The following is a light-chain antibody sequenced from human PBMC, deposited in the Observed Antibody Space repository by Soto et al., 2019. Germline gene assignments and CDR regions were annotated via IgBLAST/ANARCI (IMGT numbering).Light chain of an antibody. CDR1: HSISGW. Sequence: DIQMTQSPSTLSASVGDRVIITCRASHSISGWLAWYQQKPGKAPKLLIYGASTLETAVPSRFSGSGSGTEFTLTISSLQPDDVAIYYCQHFNSYPWTFGQGTKVEMK. CDR3: QHFNSYPWT. V-gene: IGKV1-5*01. J-gene: IGKJ1*01. CDR2: GAS.